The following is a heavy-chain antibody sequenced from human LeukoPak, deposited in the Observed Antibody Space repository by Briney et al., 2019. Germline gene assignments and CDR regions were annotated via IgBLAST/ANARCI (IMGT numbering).Heavy chain of an antibody. D-gene: IGHD3-3*01. CDR3: ARSITIFGLVIYYFDF. CDR2: ISGSDGKT. J-gene: IGHJ4*02. V-gene: IGHV3-23*01. CDR1: GFTFSIYD. Sequence: GGSLRLSCAASGFTFSIYDMTWVRQAPGKGLGWVSTISGSDGKTYYADSVKGRCTISRDNSKNTLYLQMNSLGAEDTAVYYCARSITIFGLVIYYFDFWGQGTLVTVSS.